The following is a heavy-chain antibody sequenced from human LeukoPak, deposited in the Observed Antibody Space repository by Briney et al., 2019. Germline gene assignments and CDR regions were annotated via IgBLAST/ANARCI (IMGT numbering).Heavy chain of an antibody. CDR1: GGSISSYY. CDR3: ARVSGFSEWDEHAY. V-gene: IGHV4-59*01. Sequence: SETLSLTCTVSGGSISSYYWRWIRQPPGKGLEWIGYIYYSGSTNYNPSLKSRVTISVDTSKNQFSLKLSSVTAADTAVYYCARVSGFSEWDEHAYWGQRTLVTVSS. CDR2: IYYSGST. D-gene: IGHD3-3*01. J-gene: IGHJ4*02.